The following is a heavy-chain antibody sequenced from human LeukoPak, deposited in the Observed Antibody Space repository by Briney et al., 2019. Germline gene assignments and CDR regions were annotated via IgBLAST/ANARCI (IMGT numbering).Heavy chain of an antibody. CDR3: AKDRGITMVRGVIIGQIDY. V-gene: IGHV3-23*01. CDR1: GFTFSSYS. CDR2: ISGSGGST. Sequence: GGSLRLSCAASGFTFSSYSMNWVRQAPGKGLEWVSAISGSGGSTYYADSVKGRFTISRDNSKNTLYLQMNSLRAEDTAVYYCAKDRGITMVRGVIIGQIDYWGQGTLVTVSS. D-gene: IGHD3-10*01. J-gene: IGHJ4*02.